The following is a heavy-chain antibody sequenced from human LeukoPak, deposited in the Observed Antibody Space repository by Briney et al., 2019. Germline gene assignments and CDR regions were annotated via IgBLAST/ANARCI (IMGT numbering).Heavy chain of an antibody. CDR3: ARTMVRGVPYYYGMDV. J-gene: IGHJ6*02. D-gene: IGHD3-10*01. CDR2: INPNGGGT. V-gene: IGHV1-2*02. Sequence: ASVKVSCKASGYTFTGYYMHWVRQAPGQGLEWMGWINPNGGGTNYAQKFQGRVTMTRDTSISTAYMELSRLRSDDTAVYYCARTMVRGVPYYYGMDVWGQGTTVTVSS. CDR1: GYTFTGYY.